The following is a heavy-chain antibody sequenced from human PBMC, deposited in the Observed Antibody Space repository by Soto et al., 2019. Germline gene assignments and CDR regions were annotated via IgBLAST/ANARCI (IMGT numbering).Heavy chain of an antibody. D-gene: IGHD1-26*01. CDR3: ARAPTASSPFVY. CDR1: GGTFPXXT. CDR2: IIPVLNIA. Sequence: SVXXSCKASGGTFPXXTXXXVRQAPGQGLEWMGRIIPVLNIANYAQNFHGRITITADKSTSTAYLELTSLRSDDTAIYFCARAPTASSPFVYWGQGSLVTVSS. J-gene: IGHJ4*02. V-gene: IGHV1-69*02.